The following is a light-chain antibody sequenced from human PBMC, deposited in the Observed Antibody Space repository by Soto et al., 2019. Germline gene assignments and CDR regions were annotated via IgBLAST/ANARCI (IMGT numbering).Light chain of an antibody. J-gene: IGKJ2*02. CDR1: QSLLHSKGYNY. CDR3: MQALQSPRT. V-gene: IGKV2-28*01. CDR2: LGS. Sequence: DTVMTQSPLSLPVTPGEPASISCRSSQSLLHSKGYNYLDWYLQKPGQSPQLLIYLGSNRASGVPDRFSGSGSGTDFTLKISRVEAEDVGVYYCMQALQSPRTFGQGTKLEIK.